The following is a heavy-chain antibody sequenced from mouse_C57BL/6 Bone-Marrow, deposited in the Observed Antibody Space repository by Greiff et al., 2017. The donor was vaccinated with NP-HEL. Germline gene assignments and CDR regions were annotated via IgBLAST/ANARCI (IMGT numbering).Heavy chain of an antibody. CDR2: LSNLAYSI. Sequence: EVMLVESGGGLVQPGGSLKLSCAASGFTFSDYGMAWVRQAPRKGPEWVAFLSNLAYSIYYADTVTGRFTLSRENAKNTLYLEMSSLRSEDTAMYYCARSGTEAMDYWGQGTSVTVSS. V-gene: IGHV5-15*01. J-gene: IGHJ4*01. CDR3: ARSGTEAMDY. CDR1: GFTFSDYG. D-gene: IGHD3-3*01.